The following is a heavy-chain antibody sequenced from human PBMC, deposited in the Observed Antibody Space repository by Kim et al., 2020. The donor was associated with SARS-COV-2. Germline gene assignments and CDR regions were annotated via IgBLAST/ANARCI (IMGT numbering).Heavy chain of an antibody. V-gene: IGHV3-33*01. J-gene: IGHJ6*02. CDR2: IWYDGSNK. Sequence: GGSLRLSCAASGFTFSSYGMHWVRQAPGKGLEWVAVIWYDGSNKYYADSVKGRFTISRDNSKNTLYLQMNSVRAEDTAVYYCARVLSYYYGMDVWGQGTTVTVSS. CDR1: GFTFSSYG. CDR3: ARVLSYYYGMDV.